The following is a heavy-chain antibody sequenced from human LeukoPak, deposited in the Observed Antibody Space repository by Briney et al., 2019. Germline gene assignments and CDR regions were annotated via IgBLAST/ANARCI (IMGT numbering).Heavy chain of an antibody. D-gene: IGHD6-19*01. CDR2: IIPILGIA. CDR3: ATLSLAGTTRGYYFDY. J-gene: IGHJ4*02. Sequence: GASVKVSCKASGGTFSSYAISWVRQAPGQGLEWMGRIIPILGIANYAQKFQGRVTITADKSTSTAYMELSSLRSEDTAVYYCATLSLAGTTRGYYFDYWGQGTLVTVSS. V-gene: IGHV1-69*04. CDR1: GGTFSSYA.